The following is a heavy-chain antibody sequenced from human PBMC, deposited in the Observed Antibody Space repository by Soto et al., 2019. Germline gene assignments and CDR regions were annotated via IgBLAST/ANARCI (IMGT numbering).Heavy chain of an antibody. CDR1: GFTFSSYA. CDR2: ISGSGGST. D-gene: IGHD3-3*01. Sequence: GGSLRLSCAASGFTFSSYAMSWIRQAPGKGLEWVSAISGSGGSTHYADSVKGRFTISRDNSKNTLYLQMNSLRAEDTAVYYCAKDRLLRFSGVDWFDPWGQGTLVTVSS. J-gene: IGHJ5*02. CDR3: AKDRLLRFSGVDWFDP. V-gene: IGHV3-23*01.